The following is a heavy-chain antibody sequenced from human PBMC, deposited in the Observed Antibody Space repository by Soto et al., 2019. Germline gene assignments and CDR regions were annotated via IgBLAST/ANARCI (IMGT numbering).Heavy chain of an antibody. CDR1: GLTFSSYA. CDR3: AKGNIVVVTDNWFDP. V-gene: IGHV3-23*01. D-gene: IGHD2-21*02. J-gene: IGHJ5*02. CDR2: TGGSGGST. Sequence: EVQLLESGGGLVQPGGSLRLSCAASGLTFSSYAMSWVRQAPGKGLEWVSGTGGSGGSTNYADSVKGRFTISRDNSKSTLFLQMDSLRAEDTAVYYCAKGNIVVVTDNWFDPWGQGTLVTVSS.